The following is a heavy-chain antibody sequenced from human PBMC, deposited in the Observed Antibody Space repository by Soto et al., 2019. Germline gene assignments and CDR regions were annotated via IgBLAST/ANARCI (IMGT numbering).Heavy chain of an antibody. CDR1: GGSISSSSYY. CDR2: IYYSGST. V-gene: IGHV4-39*01. CDR3: ARPGYYYDSSGYTFDY. Sequence: SETLSLTCIVSGGSISSSSYYWGWIRQPPXKGLEWIGSIYYSGSTYYNPSLKSRVTISVDTSKNQFSLKLSSVTAADTAVYYCARPGYYYDSSGYTFDYWGQGPLVTVSS. J-gene: IGHJ4*02. D-gene: IGHD3-22*01.